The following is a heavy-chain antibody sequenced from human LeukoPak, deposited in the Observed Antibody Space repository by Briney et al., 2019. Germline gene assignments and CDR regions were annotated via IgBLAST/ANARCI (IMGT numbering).Heavy chain of an antibody. J-gene: IGHJ5*02. CDR1: GFTFSSYA. CDR3: AKDSRYYDSSGYYYPGWFDP. D-gene: IGHD3-22*01. V-gene: IGHV3-23*01. Sequence: GGSLRLSCAASGFTFSSYAMSWVRQAPGKGLEWVSTISGSDGNTHYADSVKGRFTISRDNSKNTLYLQMNSLRAEDTAVYYCAKDSRYYDSSGYYYPGWFDPWGQGTLVTVS. CDR2: ISGSDGNT.